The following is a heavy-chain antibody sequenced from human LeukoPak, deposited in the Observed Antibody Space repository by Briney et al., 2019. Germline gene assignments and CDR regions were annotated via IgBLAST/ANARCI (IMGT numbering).Heavy chain of an antibody. J-gene: IGHJ3*02. CDR3: AGDPPSYWSSLPDAFDI. V-gene: IGHV1-18*01. CDR2: ISAYNGNT. CDR1: GYTFTSYG. D-gene: IGHD2-15*01. Sequence: GASVKVSCKASGYTFTSYGISWVRQAPGQGLEWMGWISAYNGNTNYAQKLQGRVTMTTDTSTSTAYMELRSLRSDDTAVYYCAGDPPSYWSSLPDAFDIWGQGTMVTVSS.